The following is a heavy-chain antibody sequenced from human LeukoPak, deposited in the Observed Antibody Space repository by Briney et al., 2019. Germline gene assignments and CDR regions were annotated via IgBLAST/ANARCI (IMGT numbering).Heavy chain of an antibody. CDR3: AGLASPLNLRYWYFDL. D-gene: IGHD3-16*01. J-gene: IGHJ2*01. CDR1: GGTFSSYA. Sequence: AASVKVSCKASGGTFSSYAISWVRQAPGQGFEWMGGIIPVFGTANYGQKFQGRVTITADKSTSIAYMELSSLRSEDTAVYYCAGLASPLNLRYWYFDLWGRGTLVTVSS. V-gene: IGHV1-69*06. CDR2: IIPVFGTA.